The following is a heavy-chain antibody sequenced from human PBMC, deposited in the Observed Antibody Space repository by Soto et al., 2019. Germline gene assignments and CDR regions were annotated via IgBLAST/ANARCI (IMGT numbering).Heavy chain of an antibody. J-gene: IGHJ6*02. Sequence: PGESLKISCKGSGYSFTSYWIGWVRQMPGKGLEWMGIIYPGDSDTRYSPSFQGQVTISADKSISTAYLQWSSLKASDTAMYYCARSSTRIAVAGFEFGALSVMQKYYYYYGMDVWGQGTTVTVSS. D-gene: IGHD6-19*01. CDR2: IYPGDSDT. V-gene: IGHV5-51*01. CDR3: ARSSTRIAVAGFEFGALSVMQKYYYYYGMDV. CDR1: GYSFTSYW.